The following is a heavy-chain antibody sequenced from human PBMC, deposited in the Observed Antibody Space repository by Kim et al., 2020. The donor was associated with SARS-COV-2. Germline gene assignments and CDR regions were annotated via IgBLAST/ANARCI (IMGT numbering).Heavy chain of an antibody. Sequence: GGSLRLSCAASGFTFSSYWMSWVRQAPGKGLEWVANIKQDGSEKYYVDSVKGRFTISRDNAKNSLYLQMNSLRAEDTAVYYCARVLGSYEGFWGDELDAFDIWGQGTMVTVSS. D-gene: IGHD1-26*01. CDR1: GFTFSSYW. CDR2: IKQDGSEK. V-gene: IGHV3-7*03. J-gene: IGHJ3*02. CDR3: ARVLGSYEGFWGDELDAFDI.